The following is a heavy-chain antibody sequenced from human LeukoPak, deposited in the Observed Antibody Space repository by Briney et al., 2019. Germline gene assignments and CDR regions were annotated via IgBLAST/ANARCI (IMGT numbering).Heavy chain of an antibody. V-gene: IGHV3-30*02. J-gene: IGHJ3*02. Sequence: GGSMRLSCAASEFALSAFGMHRVRQAPGKGLEWVAFIWSDGSNKYYADSVKGRFTISRDNSKNTLYLQMNSLRAEDTAVYCCSGNFPTPRDAFDIWVQGTMVTVSS. CDR3: SGNFPTPRDAFDI. CDR2: IWSDGSNK. CDR1: EFALSAFG. D-gene: IGHD4-23*01.